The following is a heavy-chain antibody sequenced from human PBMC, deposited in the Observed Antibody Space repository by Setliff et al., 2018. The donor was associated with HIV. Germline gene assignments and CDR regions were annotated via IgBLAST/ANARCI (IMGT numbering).Heavy chain of an antibody. CDR1: GFNFRNYN. V-gene: IGHV3-48*01. D-gene: IGHD2-15*01. Sequence: GGSLRLSCAASGFNFRNYNMNWVRQAPGKGLEWVSYMSGSGSTLYYANSVRGRFTISRDNAKNSLYLQMRSLRVDDTAVYYCARDAAADYWGPGTLVTVSS. J-gene: IGHJ4*02. CDR2: MSGSGSTL. CDR3: ARDAAADY.